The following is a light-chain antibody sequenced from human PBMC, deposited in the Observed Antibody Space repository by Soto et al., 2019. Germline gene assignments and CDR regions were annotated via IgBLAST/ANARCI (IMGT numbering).Light chain of an antibody. V-gene: IGKV3D-15*01. CDR2: GAS. J-gene: IGKJ5*01. CDR3: QQYNTWPIA. CDR1: QSVSSS. Sequence: ELVITQFPATLSVSPGERANLSCRASQSVSSSLAWYQQKPGQAPRLLIYGASTRATGIPARFSGSGSGTEFTLTISSLQSEDFAVYYCQQYNTWPIAFGQGTRLEIK.